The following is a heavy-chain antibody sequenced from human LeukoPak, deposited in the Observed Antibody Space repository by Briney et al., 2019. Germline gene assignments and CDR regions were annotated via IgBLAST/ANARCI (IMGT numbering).Heavy chain of an antibody. CDR2: IWYDGSNK. CDR3: ARSYYYDNSHNVDY. J-gene: IGHJ4*02. D-gene: IGHD3-22*01. CDR1: GFTFSSYG. Sequence: GRSLRLSCAASGFTFSSYGMHWVRQAPGKGLEWVAVIWYDGSNKYYADSVKGRFTISRDNSKNTLYLQMNSLRAEDTAVYYCARSYYYDNSHNVDYWGQGTLVTVSS. V-gene: IGHV3-33*01.